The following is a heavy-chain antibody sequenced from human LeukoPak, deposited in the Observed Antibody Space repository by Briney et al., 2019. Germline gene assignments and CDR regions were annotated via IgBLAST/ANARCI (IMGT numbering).Heavy chain of an antibody. CDR2: IYSGGST. J-gene: IGHJ5*02. CDR3: ARDLNH. V-gene: IGHV3-66*01. CDR1: GFTFSSYA. Sequence: PGRSLRLSCAASGFTFSSYAMHWVRQAPGKGLEWVSVIYSGGSTYYADSVKGRFTISRDNSKNTLYLQMNSLRAEDTAVYYCARDLNHWGQGTLVTVSS.